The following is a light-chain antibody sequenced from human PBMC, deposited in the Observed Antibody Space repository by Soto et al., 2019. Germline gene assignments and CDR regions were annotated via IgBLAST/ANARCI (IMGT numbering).Light chain of an antibody. CDR2: DTS. V-gene: IGKV3-11*01. J-gene: IGKJ2*01. CDR1: QSVDTF. CDR3: QVRTEWHPFMYS. Sequence: EIVLTQSPATLSLSPGERATLSCRASQSVDTFLAWYQQKPGRTPRLLIYDTSNRATGIPPRFSGSGYGTDFTLTIGRRDPEDFAVYYCQVRTEWHPFMYSFGQGTKLEVK.